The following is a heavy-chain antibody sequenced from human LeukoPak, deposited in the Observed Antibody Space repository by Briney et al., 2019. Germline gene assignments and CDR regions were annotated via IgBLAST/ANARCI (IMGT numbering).Heavy chain of an antibody. J-gene: IGHJ5*02. CDR3: ARAPPITMVRGVISAFTNWFDP. V-gene: IGHV1-8*01. D-gene: IGHD3-10*01. CDR2: MNPNSGNT. Sequence: ASGKVSCKASGYTFTSYDINWVRQATGQGLEWMGWMNPNSGNTGYAQKLQGRVTMTTDTSTSTAYMELRSLRSDDTAVYYCARAPPITMVRGVISAFTNWFDPWGQGTLVTVSS. CDR1: GYTFTSYD.